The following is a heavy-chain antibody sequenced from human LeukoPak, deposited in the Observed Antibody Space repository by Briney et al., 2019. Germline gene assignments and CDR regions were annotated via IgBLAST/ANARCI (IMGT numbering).Heavy chain of an antibody. Sequence: PSETLSLTCTVSDGSISSGGYYWSWIRQHPGKGLEWIGYIYYSGSTYYNPSLKSRVTISVDTSKNQFSLKLSSVTAADTAVYYCARVIFGVVIDYWGQGTLVTVSS. CDR2: IYYSGST. CDR1: DGSISSGGYY. J-gene: IGHJ4*02. V-gene: IGHV4-31*03. D-gene: IGHD3-3*01. CDR3: ARVIFGVVIDY.